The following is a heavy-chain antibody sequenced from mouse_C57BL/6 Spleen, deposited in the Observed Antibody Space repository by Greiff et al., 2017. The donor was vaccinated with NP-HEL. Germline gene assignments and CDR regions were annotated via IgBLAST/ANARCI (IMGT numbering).Heavy chain of an antibody. CDR1: GYTFTSYW. V-gene: IGHV1-69*01. Sequence: VQLQQSGAELVMPGASVKLSCKASGYTFTSYWMHWVKQRPGQGLEWIGEIDPSDSYTNYNQKFKGKSTLTVDKSSSTAYMQLSSLTSEDSAVYYCASYGNFDYWGQGTTLTVSS. CDR3: ASYGNFDY. CDR2: IDPSDSYT. J-gene: IGHJ2*01. D-gene: IGHD2-1*01.